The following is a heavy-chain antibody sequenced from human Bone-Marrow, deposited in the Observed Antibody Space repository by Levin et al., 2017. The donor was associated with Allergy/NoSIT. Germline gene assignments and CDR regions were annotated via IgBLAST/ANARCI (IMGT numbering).Heavy chain of an antibody. CDR2: ISGTTTSI. CDR3: ARSFDC. J-gene: IGHJ4*02. CDR1: GFTFSNYD. V-gene: IGHV3-48*01. Sequence: GESLKISCTASGFTFSNYDMNWVRQAPGKGLEWVSFISGTTTSIFYADSVKGRFTISRDNAKNSLSLQMNSLRAEDTAVYYCARSFDCWGQGTLVSVSS.